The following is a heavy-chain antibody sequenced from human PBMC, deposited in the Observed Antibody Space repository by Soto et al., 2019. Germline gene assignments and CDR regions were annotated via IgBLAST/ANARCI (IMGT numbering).Heavy chain of an antibody. Sequence: QVQLVESGGGVVQPGRSLRLSCAASGFTFSTHGMHWVRQAPGRGLEWVALISFDGSNRSYADSVKGRFTVSRDNYKKTLYIQLNSLRAEDTAVYYCATLTPYYYDTSGRQCYFDYWGQGTLVTVSA. CDR2: ISFDGSNR. CDR3: ATLTPYYYDTSGRQCYFDY. V-gene: IGHV3-30*03. D-gene: IGHD3-22*01. J-gene: IGHJ4*02. CDR1: GFTFSTHG.